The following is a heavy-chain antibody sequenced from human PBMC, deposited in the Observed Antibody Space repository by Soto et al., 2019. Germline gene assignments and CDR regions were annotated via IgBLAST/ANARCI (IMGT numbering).Heavy chain of an antibody. CDR1: GGTFSSYA. D-gene: IGHD2-2*01. V-gene: IGHV1-69*13. Sequence: SVKVSCKASGGTFSSYAISWVRQAPGQGLEWMGGIIPIFGTANYAQKFQGRVTITADESTSTAYMELSSLRSEDTAVYYCASCSVEYQLLLSYYYGMDVWGQGTTVTVAS. J-gene: IGHJ6*02. CDR2: IIPIFGTA. CDR3: ASCSVEYQLLLSYYYGMDV.